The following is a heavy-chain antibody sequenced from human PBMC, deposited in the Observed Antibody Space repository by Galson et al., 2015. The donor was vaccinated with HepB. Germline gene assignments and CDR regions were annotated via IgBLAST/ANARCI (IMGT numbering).Heavy chain of an antibody. D-gene: IGHD3-3*01. CDR3: ARTFDFWSGYYTGWFDP. CDR1: GYTFTSYA. Sequence: SVKVSCKASGYTFTSYAMHWVRQAPGQRLEWMGWINAGNGNTKYSQKFQGRVTITRDTSASTAYMELSSLRSEDTAVYYCARTFDFWSGYYTGWFDPWGQGTLVTVSS. V-gene: IGHV1-3*01. CDR2: INAGNGNT. J-gene: IGHJ5*02.